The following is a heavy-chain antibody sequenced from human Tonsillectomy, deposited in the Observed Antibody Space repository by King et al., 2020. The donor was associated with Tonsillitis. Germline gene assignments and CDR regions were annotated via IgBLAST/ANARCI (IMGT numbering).Heavy chain of an antibody. J-gene: IGHJ5*02. D-gene: IGHD3-10*01. CDR1: GYPFPNYG. CDR3: ARDREMGFAERKGCWFDP. Sequence: QLVQSGPEVKKPGASVKVSCKASGYPFPNYGISWVRQAPGQGLEWLGWISAYNGNTKYAQKLQGRVTMTTETSTSTAYMEVRSLRSDDTAVYYCARDREMGFAERKGCWFDPWGQGTLVTVSS. CDR2: ISAYNGNT. V-gene: IGHV1-18*01.